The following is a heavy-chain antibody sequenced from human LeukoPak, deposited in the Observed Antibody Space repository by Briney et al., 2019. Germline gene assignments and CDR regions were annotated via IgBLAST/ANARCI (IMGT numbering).Heavy chain of an antibody. J-gene: IGHJ5*02. CDR2: INHSGST. D-gene: IGHD3-10*01. V-gene: IGHV4-34*01. CDR3: ARGEIFHYGSGSYYAPFDP. CDR1: GGSFSGHY. Sequence: PSETLSLTCAVYGGSFSGHYWSWIRQPPGKGLEWIGEINHSGSTNYNPSLKSRVTFSVDTSKNQFSLKLSSVTAADTAVYYCARGEIFHYGSGSYYAPFDPWGQGTLVTVSS.